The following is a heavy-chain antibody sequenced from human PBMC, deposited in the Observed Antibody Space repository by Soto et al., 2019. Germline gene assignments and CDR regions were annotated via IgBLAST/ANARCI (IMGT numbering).Heavy chain of an antibody. V-gene: IGHV3-9*01. D-gene: IGHD2-2*01. CDR2: ISWNSGSI. CDR1: GFTFDDYA. Sequence: EVQLVESGGGLVQPGRSLRLSCAASGFTFDDYAMHWVLQAPGKGLEWVSGISWNSGSIGYADSVKGRFTISRDNAKNSLYRQMNSLRAEDTSFYYCAPHPGYCSSTSCSNFDYWGQGTLVTVSS. CDR3: APHPGYCSSTSCSNFDY. J-gene: IGHJ4*02.